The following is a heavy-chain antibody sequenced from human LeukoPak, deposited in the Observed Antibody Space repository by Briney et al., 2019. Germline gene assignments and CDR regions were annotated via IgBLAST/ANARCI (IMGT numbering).Heavy chain of an antibody. CDR1: GGSISSGDYY. J-gene: IGHJ4*02. D-gene: IGHD3-10*01. Sequence: SETLSLTCTVSGGSISSGDYYWSWIRQPPGKGLEWIGYIYYSGSTYYNPSLKSRVIISVDTTKNQFSLKLSSVTAADTAVYYCASITYGSGSYYVFDYWGQGTLVTVSS. CDR3: ASITYGSGSYYVFDY. V-gene: IGHV4-30-4*01. CDR2: IYYSGST.